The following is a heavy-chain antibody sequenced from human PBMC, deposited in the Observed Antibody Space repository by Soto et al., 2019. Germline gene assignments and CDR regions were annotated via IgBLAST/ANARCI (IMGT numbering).Heavy chain of an antibody. CDR1: GDSISNVDYY. J-gene: IGHJ3*02. V-gene: IGHV4-30-4*01. D-gene: IGHD3-16*01. CDR2: IFHSGST. CDR3: ARLFAYYDKEPGAFDI. Sequence: PSETLSLTCTVSGDSISNVDYYWSWIRQPPGKGLEWIGYIFHSGSTYYNPSLKSRVSISIDTSKNEFSLTLSSVTAADTAVFYCARLFAYYDKEPGAFDIWGQGTMVT.